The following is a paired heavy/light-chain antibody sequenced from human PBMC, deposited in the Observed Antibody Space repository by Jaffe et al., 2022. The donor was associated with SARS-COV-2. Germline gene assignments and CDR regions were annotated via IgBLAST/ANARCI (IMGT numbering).Heavy chain of an antibody. D-gene: IGHD3-10*01. CDR2: IKQDGSEK. J-gene: IGHJ4*02. CDR3: VRAPSYGSGSSYNFIHYRYFDF. Sequence: EVQLVESGGGLVQPGGSLRLSCAASGFTFSGYWMSWVRQAPGKGLEWVANIKQDGSEKYFVDSVKGRFTISRDNAKNSLYLQMDSLRAEDTAVYYCVRAPSYGSGSSYNFIHYRYFDFWGQGALVTVSS. CDR1: GFTFSGYW. V-gene: IGHV3-7*01.
Light chain of an antibody. CDR3: QQFNSYPWT. CDR2: AAS. J-gene: IGKJ1*01. Sequence: DIQMTQSPSSLSASVGDRVTITCRASQDISNCLAWFQQKPGKAPKSLIYAASSLQSGVPSKFSGSGSGTDFTLTISSLQPEDFATYYCQQFNSYPWTFGQGTKVEIK. V-gene: IGKV1-16*02. CDR1: QDISNC.